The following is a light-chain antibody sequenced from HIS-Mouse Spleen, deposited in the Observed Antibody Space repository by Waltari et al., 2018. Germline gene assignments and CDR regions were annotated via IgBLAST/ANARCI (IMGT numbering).Light chain of an antibody. V-gene: IGKV3-15*01. CDR2: GAS. J-gene: IGKJ2*01. CDR3: QQYNNWPPRYT. Sequence: EIVMTQSPATLSVSAGERATLSCRASQSVTSNLAWYQHKPGQAPRLLIYGASTRATGIPARFSGSGSGTEFTLTISRMQSEDFAVYYCQQYNNWPPRYTFGQGTKLEIK. CDR1: QSVTSN.